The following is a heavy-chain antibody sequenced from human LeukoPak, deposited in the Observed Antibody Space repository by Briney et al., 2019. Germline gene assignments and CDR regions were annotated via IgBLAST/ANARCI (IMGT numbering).Heavy chain of an antibody. Sequence: ASVKVSCKASGYTFTGYYMHWVRQAPGQGLEWMGRINLNSGGTNYAQKFQGRVTMTRDTSISAAYMELSRLRSDDTAVYYCARGGLGYYDSTLANYWGQGTPVTVSS. CDR2: INLNSGGT. V-gene: IGHV1-2*06. D-gene: IGHD3-22*01. CDR3: ARGGLGYYDSTLANY. J-gene: IGHJ4*02. CDR1: GYTFTGYY.